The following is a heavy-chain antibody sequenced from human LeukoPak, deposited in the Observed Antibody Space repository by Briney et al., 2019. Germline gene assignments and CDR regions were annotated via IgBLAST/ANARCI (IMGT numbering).Heavy chain of an antibody. D-gene: IGHD6-6*01. Sequence: GGSLRLSCAASGFTFSSYSMNWVRQAPGKGLEWVSYISSSSSTIYYADSVKGRFTISRDNAKNSLYLQMNSLRAEDTAVYYCARDLGSSSSGSFDYWGQGTLVTVSS. CDR2: ISSSSSTI. CDR1: GFTFSSYS. J-gene: IGHJ4*02. CDR3: ARDLGSSSSGSFDY. V-gene: IGHV3-48*01.